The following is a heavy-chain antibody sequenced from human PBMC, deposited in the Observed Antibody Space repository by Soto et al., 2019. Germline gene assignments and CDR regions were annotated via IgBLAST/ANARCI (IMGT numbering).Heavy chain of an antibody. Sequence: EVQLVESGGGSVQPGGSLRLSCAASGFTFSSYSMNWVRQAPGKGLEWISYISLGGSTIYYADSVKGRFTISRDDAKNSLYLQMNTVRAEDTAVYYCARDVRQVSSLWGRGTLVTVSS. V-gene: IGHV3-48*01. J-gene: IGHJ2*01. D-gene: IGHD1-20*01. CDR2: ISLGGSTI. CDR1: GFTFSSYS. CDR3: ARDVRQVSSL.